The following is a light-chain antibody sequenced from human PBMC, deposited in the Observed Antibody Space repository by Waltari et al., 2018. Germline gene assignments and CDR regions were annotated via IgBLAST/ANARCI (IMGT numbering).Light chain of an antibody. J-gene: IGLJ1*01. CDR3: SSYSSTSTFYV. CDR2: DVS. Sequence: QSALTQPASVSGSPGQSVTISCTGSRSDIGAYHYVSCYQQPPDKGPKHLVYDVSQRPSGVSNRFSGSKSGNTASLVISGLRAEDEADYYCSSYSSTSTFYVFGTGTTVTVL. CDR1: RSDIGAYHY. V-gene: IGLV2-14*03.